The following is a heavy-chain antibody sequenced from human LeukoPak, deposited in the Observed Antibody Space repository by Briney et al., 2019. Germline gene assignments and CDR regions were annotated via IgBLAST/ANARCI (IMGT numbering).Heavy chain of an antibody. CDR1: GFTFRSCA. J-gene: IGHJ5*02. CDR2: ISYDGSNK. CDR3: ARERIAATGTNWFDP. D-gene: IGHD6-13*01. V-gene: IGHV3-30*04. Sequence: GGSLRLSCAASGFTFRSCAMHWVRKAPAKGLEWVAVISYDGSNKHYADPVKGRFTISRDNSKNTLYLQMNSLRAEDTAVYYCARERIAATGTNWFDPWGQGTLVTVSS.